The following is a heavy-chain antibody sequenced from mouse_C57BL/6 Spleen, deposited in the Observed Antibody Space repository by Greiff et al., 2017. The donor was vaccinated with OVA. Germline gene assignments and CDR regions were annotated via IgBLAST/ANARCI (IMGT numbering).Heavy chain of an antibody. CDR1: GYTFTSYW. CDR3: ARCDYNWYFDV. J-gene: IGHJ1*03. D-gene: IGHD2-4*01. CDR2: IDPSDSYT. Sequence: QVQLQQPGAELVKPGASVKLSCKASGYTFTSYWMHWVKQRPGQGLEWIGEIDPSDSYTNYNQKFKGKSTLTVDKSSSTAYMQLSSLTSEDSAVYYCARCDYNWYFDVWGTGTTVTVSS. V-gene: IGHV1-69*01.